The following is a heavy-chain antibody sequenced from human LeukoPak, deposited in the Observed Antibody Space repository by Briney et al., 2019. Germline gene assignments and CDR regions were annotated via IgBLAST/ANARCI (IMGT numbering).Heavy chain of an antibody. CDR2: ISSNGGST. D-gene: IGHD1-1*01. CDR3: ARDGERRLEPPTYYYYYYYMDV. Sequence: GGSLRLSCAASGFTFSSYAMHWVRQAPGKGLEYVSAISSNGGSTYYANSVKGRFTISRDNSKNTLYLQMGSLRAEDMAVYYCARDGERRLEPPTYYYYYYYMDVWGKGTRSPSP. J-gene: IGHJ6*03. V-gene: IGHV3-64*01. CDR1: GFTFSSYA.